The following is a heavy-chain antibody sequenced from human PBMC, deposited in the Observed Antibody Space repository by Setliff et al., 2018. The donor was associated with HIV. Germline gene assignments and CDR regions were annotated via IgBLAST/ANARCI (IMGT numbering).Heavy chain of an antibody. CDR1: GYSISSGYY. CDR2: SHHSGPT. D-gene: IGHD3-10*01. V-gene: IGHV4-38-2*01. J-gene: IGHJ3*02. Sequence: PSETLSLTCAVSGYSISSGYYWAWLRQSPGQGLDWIGSSHHSGPTYYNPSLKSRFTISVDTTPNQFSLQLNSVTAADTAVYYCARHTGIAVVRGLIPDGFDIWGQGTMVTVSS. CDR3: ARHTGIAVVRGLIPDGFDI.